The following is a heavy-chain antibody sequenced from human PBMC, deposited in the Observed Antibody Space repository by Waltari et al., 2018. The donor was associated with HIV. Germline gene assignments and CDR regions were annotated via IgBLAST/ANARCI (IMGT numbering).Heavy chain of an antibody. J-gene: IGHJ4*02. V-gene: IGHV1-69*01. CDR2: IVPIVGTP. D-gene: IGHD3-22*01. CDR3: SRGTYDSPHLFDY. CDR1: GGSFISYA. Sequence: QVQLVPSGAEVKKPGSSVKVSCKASGGSFISYAICWVRQAPGQCLEWMGGIVPIVGTPDYAENCQGTVTISADESTSTAYMELSSLRSKDTAVYYCSRGTYDSPHLFDYWGQGTLVTVSS.